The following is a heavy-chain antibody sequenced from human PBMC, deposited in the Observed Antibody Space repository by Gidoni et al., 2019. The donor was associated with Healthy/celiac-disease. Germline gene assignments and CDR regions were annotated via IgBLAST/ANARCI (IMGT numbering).Heavy chain of an antibody. D-gene: IGHD6-25*01. V-gene: IGHV1-69*01. CDR3: ARDLSAANQGPGAFDI. CDR1: DGTFRSYA. Sequence: QVQLVQSGAEVKQPGSSVKVSCKASDGTFRSYAISWVRRAPGPGLEWMGGIIPIVGTANYAQKFQGRVTITADESTSTAYMELSSLRSEDTAVYYCARDLSAANQGPGAFDIWGQGTMVTVSS. CDR2: IIPIVGTA. J-gene: IGHJ3*02.